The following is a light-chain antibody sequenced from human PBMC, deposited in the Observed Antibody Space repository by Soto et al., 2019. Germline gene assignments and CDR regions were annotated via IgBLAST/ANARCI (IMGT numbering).Light chain of an antibody. CDR2: YDS. J-gene: IGLJ1*01. Sequence: SSELTQPPSVSVAPGKTARITCGGNNIGSKSVHWYQQKPGQAPVLVIYYDSDRPSGNPERFSGSNSGNTATLTISRVEAGDEAEYYCQVWDSSSELFGTGTKLTVL. CDR3: QVWDSSSEL. V-gene: IGLV3-21*04. CDR1: NIGSKS.